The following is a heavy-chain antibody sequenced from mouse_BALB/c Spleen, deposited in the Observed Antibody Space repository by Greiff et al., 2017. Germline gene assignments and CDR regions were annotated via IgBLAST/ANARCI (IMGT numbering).Heavy chain of an antibody. CDR2: IDPANGNT. J-gene: IGHJ3*01. Sequence: VQLQQSGAELVKPGASVKLSCTASGFNIKDTYMHWVKQRPEQGLEWIGRIDPANGNTKYDPKFQGKATITADTSSNTAYLQLSSLTSEDTAVYYCARSLYDGYSAYWGQGTLVTVSA. CDR3: ARSLYDGYSAY. V-gene: IGHV14-3*02. D-gene: IGHD2-3*01. CDR1: GFNIKDTY.